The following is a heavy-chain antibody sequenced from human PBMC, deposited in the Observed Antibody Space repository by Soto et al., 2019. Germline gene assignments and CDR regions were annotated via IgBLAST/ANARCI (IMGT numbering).Heavy chain of an antibody. CDR1: GFTFSSYS. Sequence: EVQLVESGGGLVQPGGSLRLSCAASGFTFSSYSMNWVRQAPGKGLEWVSYISSSSSSIYYADSVKGRFTISRDNAKSALYLQMNSLRDEDTAVYYCAVPYIVVVVAAGRFGFDIWGQGTMVTVSS. CDR3: AVPYIVVVVAAGRFGFDI. J-gene: IGHJ3*02. V-gene: IGHV3-48*02. CDR2: ISSSSSSI. D-gene: IGHD2-15*01.